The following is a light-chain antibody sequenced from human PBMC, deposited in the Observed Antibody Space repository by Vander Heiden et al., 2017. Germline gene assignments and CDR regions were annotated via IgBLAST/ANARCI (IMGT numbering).Light chain of an antibody. CDR3: QQYDSYPRST. Sequence: AIRMTQSPSSFSASTGDRVTITCRASQGISSYLAWYQQKPGKAPKLLIYAASTLQSGVPSRFSGSGYGTDFTLTISCLQSEDFATYYCQQYDSYPRSTFGQGTKLEIK. V-gene: IGKV1-8*01. CDR1: QGISSY. CDR2: AAS. J-gene: IGKJ2*02.